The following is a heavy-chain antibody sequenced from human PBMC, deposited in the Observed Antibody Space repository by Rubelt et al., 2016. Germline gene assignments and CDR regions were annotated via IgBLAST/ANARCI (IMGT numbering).Heavy chain of an antibody. Sequence: QVQLVQSGAELKKPGASVKISCTASGYMFSMYPIHWLRQAPGQRPEWMGWINAGNGFTKYSQTFQGRVTINRETSASTAYMELSSLSSEDTAFYYCSRWASVHPFDYWGQGTLVTVSS. D-gene: IGHD5/OR15-5a*01. V-gene: IGHV1-3*01. CDR2: INAGNGFT. CDR1: GYMFSMYP. CDR3: SRWASVHPFDY. J-gene: IGHJ4*02.